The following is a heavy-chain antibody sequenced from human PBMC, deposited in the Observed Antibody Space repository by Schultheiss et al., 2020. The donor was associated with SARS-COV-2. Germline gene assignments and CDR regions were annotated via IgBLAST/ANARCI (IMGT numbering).Heavy chain of an antibody. J-gene: IGHJ4*02. V-gene: IGHV2-5*02. D-gene: IGHD3-22*01. CDR1: GFSLSTSGVG. CDR3: AHTTYYYDSSCFIVFDY. CDR2: IYWDDDK. Sequence: SGPTLVKPTQTLTLTCTFSGFSLSTSGVGVGWIRQPPGKALEWLALIYWDDDKRYSPSLKSRLTITKDTSKNQVVLTMTNMDPVDTATYYCAHTTYYYDSSCFIVFDYWGQGTLVTVSS.